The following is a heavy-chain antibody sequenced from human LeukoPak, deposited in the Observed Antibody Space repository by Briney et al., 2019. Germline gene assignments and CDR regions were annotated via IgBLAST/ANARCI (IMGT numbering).Heavy chain of an antibody. V-gene: IGHV1-69*02. CDR2: IIPILGIA. CDR3: ARHLSYDDAFDI. J-gene: IGHJ3*02. CDR1: GGTFSSYT. D-gene: IGHD3-10*01. Sequence: SVKVSCKASGGTFSSYTISWVRQAPGQGLEWMGRIIPILGIANYAQKFQGRVTITADKSTSTAYMELSSLRSEDTAVYYCARHLSYDDAFDIWGQGTMVTVSS.